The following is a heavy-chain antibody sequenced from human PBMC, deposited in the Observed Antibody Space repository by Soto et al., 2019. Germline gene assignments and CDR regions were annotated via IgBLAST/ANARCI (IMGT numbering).Heavy chain of an antibody. D-gene: IGHD5-12*01. CDR2: IYYSGST. J-gene: IGHJ5*02. CDR1: GGSISSYY. V-gene: IGHV4-59*01. CDR3: ARDRGRWLQFRWFDP. Sequence: KASETLSLTCTVSGGSISSYYWSWIRQPPGKGLEWIGYIYYSGSTNYNPSLKSRVTISVDTSKNQFSLKLSSVTAADTAVYYCARDRGRWLQFRWFDPWGQGTLVTVSS.